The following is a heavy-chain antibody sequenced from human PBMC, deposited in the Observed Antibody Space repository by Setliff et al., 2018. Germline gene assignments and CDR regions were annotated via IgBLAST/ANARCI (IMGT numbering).Heavy chain of an antibody. J-gene: IGHJ4*02. V-gene: IGHV4-4*07. CDR2: IYSRGYT. CDR3: ARENIAAED. CDR1: GGSIGSYY. D-gene: IGHD6-13*01. Sequence: LSLTCTVSGGSIGSYYWTWIRHSAGKGLEWIGRIYSRGYTNYNPSLKSRVTLSVDTSKNLFSLKMTSMTAADTAIYYCARENIAAEDWGQGTLVTVS.